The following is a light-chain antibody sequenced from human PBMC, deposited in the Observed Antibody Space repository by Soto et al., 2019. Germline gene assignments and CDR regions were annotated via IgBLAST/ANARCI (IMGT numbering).Light chain of an antibody. CDR2: DVS. CDR3: SSYTRSSTVL. Sequence: QSALTQPAAVSGSPGQSITISCIGTSNDVGSYNFVSWYQKHPNTAPRLIIYDVSNLPSGVSNRFSGSKSDNTASLTISGLQAEDEADYYCSSYTRSSTVLFGGGTKLTVL. V-gene: IGLV2-14*03. J-gene: IGLJ2*01. CDR1: SNDVGSYNF.